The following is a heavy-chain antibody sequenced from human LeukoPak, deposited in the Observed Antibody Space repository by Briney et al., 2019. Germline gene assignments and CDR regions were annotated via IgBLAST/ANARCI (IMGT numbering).Heavy chain of an antibody. J-gene: IGHJ4*02. V-gene: IGHV4-59*01. CDR1: GGSISSYY. Sequence: SETLSLTCSVSGGSISSYYWSWIRQPPGKGLEGIGYIYYSGSTNYNPSLKSRVTISVDTSKNQFSLKLSSVTAADTAVYYCARGDYDYYDSSGYYSYWGQGTLVTVSS. CDR2: IYYSGST. CDR3: ARGDYDYYDSSGYYSY. D-gene: IGHD3-22*01.